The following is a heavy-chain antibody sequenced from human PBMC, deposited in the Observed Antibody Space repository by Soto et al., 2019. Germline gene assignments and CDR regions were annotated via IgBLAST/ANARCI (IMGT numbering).Heavy chain of an antibody. Sequence: GASVKVSCKASGYTFTAYYMHWVRQAPGQGLEWMGWINPNSGGTHYAQKFQGRVTMTGDTSLSTAYMELTSLRSDDTAVYYCARTNIRGNYFYSLDVWGQGTTVTVSS. D-gene: IGHD3-16*01. CDR3: ARTNIRGNYFYSLDV. CDR1: GYTFTAYY. CDR2: INPNSGGT. J-gene: IGHJ6*02. V-gene: IGHV1-2*02.